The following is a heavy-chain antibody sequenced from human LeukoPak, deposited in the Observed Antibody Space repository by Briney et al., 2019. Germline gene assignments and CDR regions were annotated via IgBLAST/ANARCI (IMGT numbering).Heavy chain of an antibody. CDR2: IYYSGST. CDR1: GGSISSYY. Sequence: PSETLSLTCTVSGGSISSYYWSWIRQPPGKGLEWIGYIYYSGSTNYNPSLKSRVTISVDTSKNQFSLKLSSVTAADTAVYYCARAWIDCSSTSCSHYFDYWGQGTLVTVSS. J-gene: IGHJ4*02. D-gene: IGHD2-2*01. V-gene: IGHV4-59*01. CDR3: ARAWIDCSSTSCSHYFDY.